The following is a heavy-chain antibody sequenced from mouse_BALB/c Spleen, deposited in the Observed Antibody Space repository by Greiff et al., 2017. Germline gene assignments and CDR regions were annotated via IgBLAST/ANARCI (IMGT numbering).Heavy chain of an antibody. CDR1: GFNIKDTY. Sequence: EVQGVESGAELVKPGASVKLSCTASGFNIKDTYMHWVKQRPEQGLEWIGRIDPANGNTKYDPKFQGKATITADTSSNTAYLQLSSLTSEDTAVYYCAYLAWFAYWGQGTLVTVSA. CDR2: IDPANGNT. V-gene: IGHV14-3*02. CDR3: AYLAWFAY. J-gene: IGHJ3*01.